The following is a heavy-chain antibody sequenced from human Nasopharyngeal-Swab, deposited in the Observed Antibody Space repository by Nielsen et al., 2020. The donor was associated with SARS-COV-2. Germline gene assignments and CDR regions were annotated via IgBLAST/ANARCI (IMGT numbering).Heavy chain of an antibody. CDR1: GFTFTSPA. J-gene: IGHJ2*01. Sequence: SVKVSCKASGFTFTSPAVQWVRQARGQRLEWIGWIVVGSGNTNYAKKFQERVTITRDMSTSTAYMELSSLRSEDTAVYYCAAEVGVVTSFDLWGRGTLVTVSS. D-gene: IGHD2-21*02. V-gene: IGHV1-58*01. CDR3: AAEVGVVTSFDL. CDR2: IVVGSGNT.